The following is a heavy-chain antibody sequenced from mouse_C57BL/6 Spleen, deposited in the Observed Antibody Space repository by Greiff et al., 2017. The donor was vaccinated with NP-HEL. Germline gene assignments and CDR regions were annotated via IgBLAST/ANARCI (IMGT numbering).Heavy chain of an antibody. CDR3: ARITTVVAHDY. Sequence: VQLQQSGPELVKPGASVKISCKASGYAFSSPWMNWVKQRPGKGLEWIGRIYPGDGDTNYNGKFKGKATLTADKSSSTAYMQLSSLTSEDSAVYFCARITTVVAHDYWGQGTTLTVSS. CDR2: IYPGDGDT. CDR1: GYAFSSPW. D-gene: IGHD1-1*01. V-gene: IGHV1-82*01. J-gene: IGHJ2*01.